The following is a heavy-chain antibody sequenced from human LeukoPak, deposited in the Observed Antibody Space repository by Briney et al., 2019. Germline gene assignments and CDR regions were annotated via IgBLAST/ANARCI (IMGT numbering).Heavy chain of an antibody. D-gene: IGHD6-13*01. V-gene: IGHV3-74*01. J-gene: IGHJ4*02. CDR2: IKPDGSDT. Sequence: VGSLRLSCGASGFTFTTHWIHWVRQAPGKGLVWVSRIKPDGSDTNYADSVKGRFTISRDNSKNTLNLQMNSLRAEDTAVYYCAKDEVIAAAGTIGDYWGQGTLVTVSS. CDR1: GFTFTTHW. CDR3: AKDEVIAAAGTIGDY.